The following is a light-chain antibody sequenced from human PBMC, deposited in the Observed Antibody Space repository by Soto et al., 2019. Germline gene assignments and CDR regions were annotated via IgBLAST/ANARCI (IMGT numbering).Light chain of an antibody. CDR1: SSDVGGYNY. J-gene: IGLJ1*01. CDR3: SSYTSSSTPYV. CDR2: EVS. V-gene: IGLV2-14*01. Sequence: QSALTQPASVSGSPGQSITISCTGTSSDVGGYNYVCWYQQHPGKAPKLMIYEVSNRPSGVSNRFSGSQSGNTASLTISGLQAEDEADYYCSSYTSSSTPYVFGTGTKLTVL.